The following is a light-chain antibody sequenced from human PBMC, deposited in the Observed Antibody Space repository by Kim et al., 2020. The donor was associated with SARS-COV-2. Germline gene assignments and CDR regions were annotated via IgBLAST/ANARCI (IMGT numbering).Light chain of an antibody. J-gene: IGLJ2*01. CDR3: SSFSTTTPVV. CDR2: DVS. CDR1: SSDVGGYNY. Sequence: GQSITISCPGTSSDVGGYNYVSWYQQHPDKAPKLMIYDVSSRPSGVSNRFSGSKSGNTASLTISGLQAEDEADYYCSSFSTTTPVVFGGGTQLTVL. V-gene: IGLV2-14*03.